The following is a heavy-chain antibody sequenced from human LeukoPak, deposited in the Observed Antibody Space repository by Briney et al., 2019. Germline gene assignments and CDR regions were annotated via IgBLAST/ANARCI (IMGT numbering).Heavy chain of an antibody. D-gene: IGHD3-10*01. CDR3: ARDNPSVTMVRGASDY. J-gene: IGHJ4*02. V-gene: IGHV3-7*01. Sequence: GGSLRLSCAASGFTFSSYWMSWVRQAPGKGLEWVANIKQDGSEKYYVDSVKGRFTISRDNAKNSLYLQMNSLRAEDTAVYYCARDNPSVTMVRGASDYWGRGTLVTVSS. CDR1: GFTFSSYW. CDR2: IKQDGSEK.